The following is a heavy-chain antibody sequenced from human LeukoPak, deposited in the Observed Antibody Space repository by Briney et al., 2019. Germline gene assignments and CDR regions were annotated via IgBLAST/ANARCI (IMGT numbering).Heavy chain of an antibody. D-gene: IGHD1-7*01. CDR2: IHGGADIP. CDR1: GFTFSHYD. Sequence: GGSLRLSCTASGFTFSHYDMTWVRQAPGKGLEWFSSIHGGADIPSYADSVKGRFTISRDNSKNTLFLEMNSLRGEGTAVYYCGRDPNGNYIGAFEMWGPGTKVTVSS. V-gene: IGHV3-23*01. CDR3: GRDPNGNYIGAFEM. J-gene: IGHJ3*02.